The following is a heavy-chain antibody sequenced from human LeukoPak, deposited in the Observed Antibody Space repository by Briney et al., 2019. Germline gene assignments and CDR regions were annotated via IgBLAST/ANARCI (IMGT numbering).Heavy chain of an antibody. J-gene: IGHJ4*02. Sequence: GGSLRLSCAASGFTFSSYAMSWVRQAPGKELEWVSAISCSGGSTNYADSVKGRFTISRDNSKHTLYLQMNSLRAEDTAVYYCAKDIPIAGIVGATSAMFDYWGQGTLVTVSS. CDR3: AKDIPIAGIVGATSAMFDY. D-gene: IGHD1-26*01. CDR2: ISCSGGST. CDR1: GFTFSSYA. V-gene: IGHV3-23*01.